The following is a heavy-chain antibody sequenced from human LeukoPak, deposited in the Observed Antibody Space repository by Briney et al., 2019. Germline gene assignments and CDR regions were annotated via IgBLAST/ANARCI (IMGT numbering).Heavy chain of an antibody. Sequence: GGSLRLSCVASGITFSNYAVSWVRQAPEKGLDWVSVISGSAHKIRYPDSVKGRFTISRDNSENIVYLQMNNLRAEDTAVYYCAGRVTGYSSGYVYWGQGTLVTVSS. V-gene: IGHV3-23*01. CDR1: GITFSNYA. CDR2: ISGSAHKI. CDR3: AGRVTGYSSGYVY. J-gene: IGHJ4*02. D-gene: IGHD5-18*01.